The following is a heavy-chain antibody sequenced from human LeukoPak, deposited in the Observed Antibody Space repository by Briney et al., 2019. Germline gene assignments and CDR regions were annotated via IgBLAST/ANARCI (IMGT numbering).Heavy chain of an antibody. CDR2: IYTSGST. CDR1: GGSISSGSYY. Sequence: SETLSLTCTVSGGSISSGSYYWSWIRQPAGKGLEWIGRIYTSGSTNYNPSLKSRVTMSVDTSKNQFSLKLSSVTAADTAVYYCAREYCSSTSCQFNWFDPWGQGTLVTVSS. D-gene: IGHD2-2*01. J-gene: IGHJ5*02. CDR3: AREYCSSTSCQFNWFDP. V-gene: IGHV4-61*02.